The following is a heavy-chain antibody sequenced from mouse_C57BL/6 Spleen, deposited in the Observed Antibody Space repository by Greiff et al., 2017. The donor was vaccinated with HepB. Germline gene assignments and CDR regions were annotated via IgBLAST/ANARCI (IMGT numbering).Heavy chain of an antibody. CDR3: ARRDWAFFDY. CDR2: INPNSGST. Sequence: QVQLQQPGAELVKPGASVKLSCKASGYTFTSYWMHWVKQRPGQGLEWIGMINPNSGSTNYNEKFKSKATLTVDKSSSTAYMQLSSLTSEDSAVYYCARRDWAFFDYWGQGTTLTVSS. J-gene: IGHJ2*01. V-gene: IGHV1-64*01. CDR1: GYTFTSYW. D-gene: IGHD4-1*01.